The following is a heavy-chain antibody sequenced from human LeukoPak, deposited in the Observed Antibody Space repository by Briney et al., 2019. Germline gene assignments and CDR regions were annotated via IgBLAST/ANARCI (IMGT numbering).Heavy chain of an antibody. D-gene: IGHD6-6*01. J-gene: IGHJ3*01. V-gene: IGHV3-7*03. CDR2: INQDGSAK. Sequence: PGGSLRLSCTASAFTFSNYWMSWVRQAPGKGLEWVASINQDGSAKDSVLSVEGRFIISRDNVKNSLYLQMDSLRAEDTAVYYCARTSRASPGWRPRLKNAFDLWGLGTLVTVSS. CDR3: ARTSRASPGWRPRLKNAFDL. CDR1: AFTFSNYW.